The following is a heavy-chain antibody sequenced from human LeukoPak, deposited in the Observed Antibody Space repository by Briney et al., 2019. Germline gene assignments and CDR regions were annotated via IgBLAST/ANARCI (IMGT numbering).Heavy chain of an antibody. CDR3: ARDGGTAVGATYFDY. V-gene: IGHV4-61*02. Sequence: SETLSLTXTVSGGSISSGSYYWSCIRQPAGKGLEWIGRIYTSGSTNYNPSLKSRVTMSVDTSKNQFSLKLSSVTAADTAVYYCARDGGTAVGATYFDYWGQGTLVTVSS. CDR2: IYTSGST. CDR1: GGSISSGSYY. D-gene: IGHD1-26*01. J-gene: IGHJ4*02.